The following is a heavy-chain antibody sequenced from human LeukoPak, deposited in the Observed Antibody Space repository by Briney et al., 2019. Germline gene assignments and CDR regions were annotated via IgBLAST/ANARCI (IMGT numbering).Heavy chain of an antibody. CDR1: GYTFTGYY. D-gene: IGHD4-17*01. CDR3: ARAPFGSTVTTVYLGWYFDL. CDR2: IIPILGIA. J-gene: IGHJ2*01. Sequence: ASVKVSCKASGYTFTGYYIHWVRQAPGQGLEWMGRIIPILGIANYAQKFQGRVTITADKSTSTAYMELSSLRFEDTAVYYCARAPFGSTVTTVYLGWYFDLWGRGTLVTVSS. V-gene: IGHV1-69*04.